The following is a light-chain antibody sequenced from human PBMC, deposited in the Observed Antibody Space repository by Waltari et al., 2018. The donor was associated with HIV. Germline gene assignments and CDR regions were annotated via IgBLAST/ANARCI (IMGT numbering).Light chain of an antibody. CDR3: QQYNSHSYT. CDR2: KTS. V-gene: IGKV1-5*03. Sequence: DVQMTQSPSTLSASVGDRVAITCRASQITNNWLAWYQQKPGRPPKLLNYKTSNLESGVPVRFIGSGSGAEFTLTIDVLQPEDFATYFCQQYNSHSYTFGQGTRLDI. CDR1: QITNNW. J-gene: IGKJ2*01.